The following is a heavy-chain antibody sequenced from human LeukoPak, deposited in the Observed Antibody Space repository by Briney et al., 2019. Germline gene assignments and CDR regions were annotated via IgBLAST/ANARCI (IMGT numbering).Heavy chain of an antibody. Sequence: SETLSLTCAVYGGSFSGYYWSWIRQPPGKGLEWIGEINHSGSTSYNPSLKSRVTISVDTSKNQFSLKLSSVTAADTAVYYCARRGSMTGPPPLWGQGTLVTVSS. CDR3: ARRGSMTGPPPL. CDR2: INHSGST. CDR1: GGSFSGYY. V-gene: IGHV4-34*01. D-gene: IGHD6-6*01. J-gene: IGHJ4*02.